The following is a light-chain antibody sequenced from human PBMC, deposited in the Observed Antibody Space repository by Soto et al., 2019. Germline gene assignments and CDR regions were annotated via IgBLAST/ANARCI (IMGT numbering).Light chain of an antibody. V-gene: IGKV1-39*01. J-gene: IGKJ1*01. CDR2: AAS. Sequence: QMTQSPSSLSASVGEKIIITCRASRDVGSDVSWYQQKAGKAPKLLIYAASNLQSGVPSRFSGSGSGTDFTLTIRSLQPEDFATYYCQQSGTFGQGTKVDIK. CDR3: QQSGT. CDR1: RDVGSD.